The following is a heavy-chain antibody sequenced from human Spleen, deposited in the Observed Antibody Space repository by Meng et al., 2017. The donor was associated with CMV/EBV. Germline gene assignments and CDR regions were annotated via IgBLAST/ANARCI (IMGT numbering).Heavy chain of an antibody. CDR3: AREGVGATLDY. D-gene: IGHD1-26*01. CDR2: ISYDGSNK. V-gene: IGHV3-30-3*01. Sequence: SLKISCAAFGFTFSSYAMHWVRQAPGKGLKWVAVISYDGSNKYYADSVKGRFTISRDNSKNTLYLQMNSLRAEETAVYYCAREGVGATLDYWGQGTLVTVSS. CDR1: GFTFSSYA. J-gene: IGHJ4*02.